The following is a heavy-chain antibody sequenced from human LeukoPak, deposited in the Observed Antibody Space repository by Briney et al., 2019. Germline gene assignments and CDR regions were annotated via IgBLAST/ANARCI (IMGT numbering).Heavy chain of an antibody. CDR3: ARGRPIYYGSGSYYNRDAFDI. J-gene: IGHJ3*02. CDR1: GYTFTGYY. Sequence: GASVKVSCKASGYTFTGYYMHWVRQAPGQGLEWMGWINPNSGGTNYAQKSQGWVTMTRDTSISTAYMELSRLRSDDTAVYYCARGRPIYYGSGSYYNRDAFDIWGQGTMVTVSS. D-gene: IGHD3-10*01. V-gene: IGHV1-2*04. CDR2: INPNSGGT.